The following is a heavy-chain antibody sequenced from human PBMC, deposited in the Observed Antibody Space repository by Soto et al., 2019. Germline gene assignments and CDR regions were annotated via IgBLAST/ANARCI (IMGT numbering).Heavy chain of an antibody. CDR3: ARVDTAMVLFDY. Sequence: LSLTCTVSGGSISSGDYYWSWIRQPPGKGLEWIGYIYYSGSTYYNPSLKSRVTISVDTSKNQFSLKLSSVTAADTAVYYCARVDTAMVLFDYWGQGTLVTVSS. D-gene: IGHD5-18*01. CDR1: GGSISSGDYY. J-gene: IGHJ4*02. CDR2: IYYSGST. V-gene: IGHV4-30-4*01.